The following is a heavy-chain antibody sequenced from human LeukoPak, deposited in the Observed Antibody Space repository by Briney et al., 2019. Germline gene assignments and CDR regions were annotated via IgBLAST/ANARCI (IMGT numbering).Heavy chain of an antibody. J-gene: IGHJ6*02. CDR3: ARMGQQLVYYGMDV. CDR1: LFTLISYS. CDR2: ISSISRYI. V-gene: IGHV3-21*01. D-gene: IGHD6-13*01. Sequence: GWSLRVSRVASLFTLISYSMKWVRQAPGKGVEGVSSISSISRYIHYADTVKGRFTISRDNAKNSLYLQMNSLRAEDTAVYYCARMGQQLVYYGMDVWGQGTTVTVSS.